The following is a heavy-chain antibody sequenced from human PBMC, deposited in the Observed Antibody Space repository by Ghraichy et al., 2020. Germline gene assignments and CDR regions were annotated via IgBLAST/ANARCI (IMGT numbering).Heavy chain of an antibody. CDR2: INPNSGGT. V-gene: IGHV1-2*02. Sequence: ASVKVSCKASGYTFTGYYMHWVRQAPGQGLEWMGWINPNSGGTNYAQKFQGRVTMTRDTSISTAYMELSRLRSDDTAVYYCARDRSTVTTWAYYYMDVWGKGTTVTVSS. D-gene: IGHD4-17*01. CDR3: ARDRSTVTTWAYYYMDV. CDR1: GYTFTGYY. J-gene: IGHJ6*03.